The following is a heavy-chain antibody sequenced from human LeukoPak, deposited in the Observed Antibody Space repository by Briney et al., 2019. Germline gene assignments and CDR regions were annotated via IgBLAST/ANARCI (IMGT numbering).Heavy chain of an antibody. D-gene: IGHD5-12*01. Sequence: GGSLRLSCAASGFTFSSYSMTWVRQAPGKGLEWVSSISSSSSYIYYADSVKGRFTISRDNAKNSLYLQMNSLRAEDTAVYYCARDPLSAYDYYFDYWGQGTLVTASS. CDR2: ISSSSSYI. CDR3: ARDPLSAYDYYFDY. V-gene: IGHV3-21*01. CDR1: GFTFSSYS. J-gene: IGHJ4*02.